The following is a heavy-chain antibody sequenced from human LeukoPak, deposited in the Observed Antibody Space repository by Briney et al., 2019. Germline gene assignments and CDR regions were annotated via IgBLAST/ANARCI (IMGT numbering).Heavy chain of an antibody. CDR3: AKGSTQFYFDS. CDR2: ITGSAGST. Sequence: GGSLRLSCAASGFAFSSYAMYWVRQAPGKGLEWVSAITGSAGSTYYADSVKGRFTISRDNSKNTLYLQMNTLRAEDTALYYCAKGSTQFYFDSWGQGTLVTVSS. D-gene: IGHD5-24*01. CDR1: GFAFSSYA. V-gene: IGHV3-23*01. J-gene: IGHJ4*02.